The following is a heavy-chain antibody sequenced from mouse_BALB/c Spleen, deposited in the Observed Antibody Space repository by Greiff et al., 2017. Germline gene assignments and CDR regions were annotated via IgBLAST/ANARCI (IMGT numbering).Heavy chain of an antibody. D-gene: IGHD2-14*01. J-gene: IGHJ2*01. CDR3: ATHMYEGGTDFGY. CDR2: IWSGGST. CDR1: GFSLTSYG. V-gene: IGHV2-2*02. Sequence: VQLQQSGPGLVKPAQSLTITCTVSGFSLTSYGVHWVRQSPGKGLEWLGVIWSGGSTDYNAAYISRLSISKDNSKSQVFFKMNSLQANDTAIYYCATHMYEGGTDFGYWGQGTTLTVSS.